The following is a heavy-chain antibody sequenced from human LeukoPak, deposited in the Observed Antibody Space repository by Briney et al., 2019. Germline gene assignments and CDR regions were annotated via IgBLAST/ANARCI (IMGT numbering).Heavy chain of an antibody. CDR2: INHSGST. J-gene: IGHJ5*02. CDR1: GGSFSGYY. Sequence: SETLSLTCAVYGGSFSGYYWSWIRQPPGKGLEWIGEINHSGSTNYSPSLKSRVTISVDTSKNQFSLKLSSVTAADTAVYYCARGITMVRKVFDPWGQGTLVTVSS. D-gene: IGHD3-10*01. V-gene: IGHV4-34*01. CDR3: ARGITMVRKVFDP.